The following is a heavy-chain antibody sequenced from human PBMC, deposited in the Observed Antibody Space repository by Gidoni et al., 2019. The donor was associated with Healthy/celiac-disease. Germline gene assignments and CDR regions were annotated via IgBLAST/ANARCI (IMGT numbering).Heavy chain of an antibody. CDR1: GFTFSSYA. J-gene: IGHJ4*02. CDR2: ISGSGGST. CDR3: AKKTYYDFWSGTYYFDY. V-gene: IGHV3-23*04. Sequence: EVQLVESGGGLVQPGGSLRLSCAASGFTFSSYAMSWVRQAPGKGLEWVSAISGSGGSTYYADSVKGRFTISRDNSKNTLYLQMNSLRAEDTAVYYCAKKTYYDFWSGTYYFDYWGQGTLVTVSS. D-gene: IGHD3-3*01.